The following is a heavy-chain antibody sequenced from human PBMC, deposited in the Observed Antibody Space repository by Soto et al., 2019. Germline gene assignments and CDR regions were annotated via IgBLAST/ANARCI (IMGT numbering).Heavy chain of an antibody. V-gene: IGHV5-10-1*01. CDR2: IDPSDSYT. CDR3: ARLKGRLTYYYYGMDV. D-gene: IGHD2-8*01. CDR1: GYSFTSYW. Sequence: GESRKISCKGSGYSFTSYWISWVRQMPGKGLEWMGRIDPSDSYTNYSPSFQGHVTISADKSISTAYLQWSSLKASDTAMYYCARLKGRLTYYYYGMDVWGQGTTVTVFS. J-gene: IGHJ6*02.